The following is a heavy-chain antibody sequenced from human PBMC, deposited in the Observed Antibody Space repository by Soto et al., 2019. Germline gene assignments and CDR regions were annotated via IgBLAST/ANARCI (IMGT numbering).Heavy chain of an antibody. CDR2: IIPIFGTA. J-gene: IGHJ4*02. Sequence: QVQLVQSGAEVKKPGSSVKVSCTASGGTFSSYAISWVRQAPGQGLEWMGGIIPIFGTANYAQKFQGRVTITADDSTSTAYMELSSLRAEDTAVYYCARGLEYSSSSPIDYWGQGTLVTVSS. V-gene: IGHV1-69*01. CDR1: GGTFSSYA. D-gene: IGHD6-6*01. CDR3: ARGLEYSSSSPIDY.